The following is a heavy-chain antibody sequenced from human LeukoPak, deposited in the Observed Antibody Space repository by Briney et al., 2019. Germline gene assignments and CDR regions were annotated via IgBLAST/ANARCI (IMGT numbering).Heavy chain of an antibody. D-gene: IGHD2-15*01. V-gene: IGHV1-2*04. J-gene: IGHJ6*02. CDR2: INPKSGGT. CDR3: ARVKICGVSGGSCCGYYYGLDV. Sequence: ASVKVSCKASGYTFTDYYIHWVRQAPGQGLEWMGWINPKSGGTNYAQKFQGWVTMTRDTSISTAYMDLSRLRSDDTAVYYCARVKICGVSGGSCCGYYYGLDVWGQGTPVTVSS. CDR1: GYTFTDYY.